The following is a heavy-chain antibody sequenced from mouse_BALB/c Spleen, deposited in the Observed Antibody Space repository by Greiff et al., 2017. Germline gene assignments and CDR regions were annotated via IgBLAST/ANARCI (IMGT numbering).Heavy chain of an antibody. Sequence: EVKLQESGAELVKPGASVKLSCTASGFNIKDTYMHWVKQRPEQGLEWIGRIDPANGNTKYDPKFQGKATITADTSSNTAYLQLSSLTSEDTAVYYSARGAGTFWFAYWGQGTLVTVSA. CDR1: GFNIKDTY. D-gene: IGHD4-1*01. V-gene: IGHV14-3*02. CDR3: ARGAGTFWFAY. CDR2: IDPANGNT. J-gene: IGHJ3*01.